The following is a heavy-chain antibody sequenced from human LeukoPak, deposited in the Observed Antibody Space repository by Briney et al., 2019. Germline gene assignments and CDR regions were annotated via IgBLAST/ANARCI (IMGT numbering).Heavy chain of an antibody. CDR2: IYSGGST. D-gene: IGHD1-26*01. J-gene: IGHJ4*02. CDR1: GFTVSSNY. CDR3: ARGGRGPAKDY. Sequence: GGSLRLSCAASGFTVSSNYMSWVRQAPGKGLEWVSVIYSGGSTYYADSVQGRFTISRDNAMNTRYRQMNSLRAEDRAVYYCARGGRGPAKDYWGQGTLVTVS. V-gene: IGHV3-53*01.